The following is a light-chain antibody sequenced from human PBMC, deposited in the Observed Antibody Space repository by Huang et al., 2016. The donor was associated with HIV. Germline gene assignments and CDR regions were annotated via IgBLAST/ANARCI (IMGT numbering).Light chain of an antibody. CDR2: WAS. Sequence: IVMTQSPDSLAVSLGETATINCQSSQTLLFKSNNKKYLAWYQQKPGQPPTLLMSWASTRGSGVPIRFSGGGSGTDFTLTISSLQAEDVAVYFCQQYFDVPWTFGRGTKVEIK. V-gene: IGKV4-1*01. CDR1: QTLLFKSNNKKY. CDR3: QQYFDVPWT. J-gene: IGKJ1*01.